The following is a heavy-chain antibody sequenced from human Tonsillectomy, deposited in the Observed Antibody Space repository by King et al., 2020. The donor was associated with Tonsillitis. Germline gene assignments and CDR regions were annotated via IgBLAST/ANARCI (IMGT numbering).Heavy chain of an antibody. V-gene: IGHV3-48*02. CDR2: ISSSSTTI. CDR3: ARVEDGYRSAAGTWFDP. CDR1: GFMFSDYS. D-gene: IGHD5-24*01. J-gene: IGHJ5*02. Sequence: VQLVESGGGLVHPGGSLRLSCAGSGFMFSDYSMHWLRQAPGKGPEWVSYISSSSTTIYHADSVKGRFTISRDNVENSVYLQMNSLREEDTAMYYCARVEDGYRSAAGTWFDPWGQGTLVIVSS.